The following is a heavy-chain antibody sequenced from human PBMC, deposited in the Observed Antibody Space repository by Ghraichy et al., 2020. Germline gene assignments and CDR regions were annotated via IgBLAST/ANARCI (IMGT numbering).Heavy chain of an antibody. J-gene: IGHJ4*02. D-gene: IGHD6-19*01. CDR3: ARGTLPYSAVAGTPYFDY. V-gene: IGHV1-18*04. CDR2: ISAYNGNT. CDR1: GYTFTSYG. Sequence: ASVKVSCKASGYTFTSYGISWVRQAPGQGLEWMGWISAYNGNTNYAQKLQGRVTMTTDTSTSTAYMELRSLRSDDTAVYYCARGTLPYSAVAGTPYFDYWGQGTLVTVSS.